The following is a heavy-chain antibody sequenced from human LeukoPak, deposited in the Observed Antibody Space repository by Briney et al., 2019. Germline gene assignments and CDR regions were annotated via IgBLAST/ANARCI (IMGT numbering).Heavy chain of an antibody. CDR2: IHYSGST. CDR3: ARRLLSRRAFDI. D-gene: IGHD3-3*01. J-gene: IGHJ3*02. Sequence: SETLSLTCAVYGGSFSGYYWSWIRQPPGKGLEWIGYIHYSGSTNYNPSLKSRVTISVDTSKNQFSLKLSSVTAADTAVYYCARRLLSRRAFDIWSQGTMVTVSS. CDR1: GGSFSGYY. V-gene: IGHV4-34*01.